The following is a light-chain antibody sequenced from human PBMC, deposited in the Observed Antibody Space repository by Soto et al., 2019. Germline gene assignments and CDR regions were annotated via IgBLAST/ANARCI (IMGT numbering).Light chain of an antibody. Sequence: DIVVTQSPLSLSVTPGEPASISCRSSQSLLHSNGYNYLDWYLQKPGQSPQLLIYFVSNRASGVPDRFSGSGSGTDFTLKISRVEHEEVGVYYCLKALQTRTFGQGTKVDIK. V-gene: IGKV2-28*01. CDR3: LKALQTRT. J-gene: IGKJ1*01. CDR2: FVS. CDR1: QSLLHSNGYNY.